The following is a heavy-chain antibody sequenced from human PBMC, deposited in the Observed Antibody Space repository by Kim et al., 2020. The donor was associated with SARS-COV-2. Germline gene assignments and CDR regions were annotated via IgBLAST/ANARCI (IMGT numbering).Heavy chain of an antibody. CDR1: GFTFGDYA. V-gene: IGHV3-49*03. D-gene: IGHD3-10*01. Sequence: GGSLRLSCTASGFTFGDYAMSWFRQAPGKGLEWVGFIRSKAYGGTTEYAASVKGRFTISRDDSKSIAYLQMNSLKTEDTAVYYCTRDRVPLWFGELHASSAGFGDYWGQGTLVTVSS. J-gene: IGHJ4*02. CDR2: IRSKAYGGTT. CDR3: TRDRVPLWFGELHASSAGFGDY.